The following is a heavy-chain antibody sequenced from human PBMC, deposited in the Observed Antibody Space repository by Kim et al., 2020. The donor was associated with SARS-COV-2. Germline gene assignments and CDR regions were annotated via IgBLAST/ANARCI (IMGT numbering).Heavy chain of an antibody. Sequence: ASVKVSCKTSGSIFSTYGITWVRQAPGQGLEWMGWISAHNGDTKYAKSLRDRVTMTTDTSTRTVHMEVRRLTSDDTAVYYCAIGVGSSSWYNWFAPWGQGPLVTVSS. CDR1: GSIFSTYG. D-gene: IGHD6-13*01. CDR3: AIGVGSSSWYNWFAP. V-gene: IGHV1-18*01. J-gene: IGHJ5*02. CDR2: ISAHNGDT.